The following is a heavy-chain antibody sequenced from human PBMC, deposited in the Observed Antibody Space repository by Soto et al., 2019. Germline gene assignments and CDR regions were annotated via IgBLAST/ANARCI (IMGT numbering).Heavy chain of an antibody. D-gene: IGHD3-22*01. CDR2: IGIGSSTK. V-gene: IGHV3-48*01. CDR3: ARDQLYYNDISGRPLNAFDV. CDR1: GFTLRSYV. Sequence: PGGSPSLACGSCGFTLRSYVMNLVRPAPGKGLEWVSYIGIGSSTKYYADSVKGRFTISRDNAKNSLYLQMNSLRAEDTAVYYCARDQLYYNDISGRPLNAFDVWGQGTMVTVSS. J-gene: IGHJ3*01.